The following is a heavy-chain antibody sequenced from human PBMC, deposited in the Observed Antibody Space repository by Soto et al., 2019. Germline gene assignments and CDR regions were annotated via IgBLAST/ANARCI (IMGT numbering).Heavy chain of an antibody. J-gene: IGHJ4*02. CDR2: ISYDGSNK. CDR1: GFTFSSYA. V-gene: IGHV3-30-3*01. D-gene: IGHD3-3*01. CDR3: ARDRQIYDFWSDGINY. Sequence: GGSLRLSCAASGFTFSSYAMHWVRQAPGKGLEWVAVISYDGSNKYYADSVKGRFTISRDNSKNTLYLQMNSLRAEDTAVYYCARDRQIYDFWSDGINYWGQGTLVTVSS.